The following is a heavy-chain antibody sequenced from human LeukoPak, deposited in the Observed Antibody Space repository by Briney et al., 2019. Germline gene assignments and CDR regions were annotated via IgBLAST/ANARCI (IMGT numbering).Heavy chain of an antibody. Sequence: SVKVSCKASGGTFSSYAISWVRQAPGQGLEWMGGIIPIFGTANYAQKFQGRVTITTDESTSTAYMELSSLRSEDTAVYYCARATYYYDRSGYYYPHRFDYWGQGTLVTVSS. CDR1: GGTFSSYA. CDR3: ARATYYYDRSGYYYPHRFDY. D-gene: IGHD3-22*01. J-gene: IGHJ4*02. CDR2: IIPIFGTA. V-gene: IGHV1-69*05.